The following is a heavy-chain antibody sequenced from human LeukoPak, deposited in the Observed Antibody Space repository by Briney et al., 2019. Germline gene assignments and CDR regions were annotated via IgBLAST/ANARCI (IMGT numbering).Heavy chain of an antibody. CDR2: IYYNGST. J-gene: IGHJ4*02. D-gene: IGHD3-22*01. Sequence: SETLSLTCTVSGGSISSYYWSWIRQPPGKGLEWIGYIYYNGSTNYNPSLKSRVTISVDTSKNQFSLKLSSVTAADTAVYYCVRLLYYYESSGFDYWGQGTLVTVSS. CDR1: GGSISSYY. V-gene: IGHV4-59*08. CDR3: VRLLYYYESSGFDY.